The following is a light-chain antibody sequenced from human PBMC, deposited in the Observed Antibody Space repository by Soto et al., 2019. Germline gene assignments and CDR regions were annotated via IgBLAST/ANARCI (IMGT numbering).Light chain of an antibody. CDR1: QSLLHLNGNNY. CDR2: LGS. Sequence: DSVMTQSPLSLPVTPGEPVSISCRSSQSLLHLNGNNYLDWYLQKPGQSPQLLIYLGSNRASGVPDRFSGSGSGTDFTLKISRVEAEDVGIYYCMQALQNPATFGQGTRLEIK. CDR3: MQALQNPAT. J-gene: IGKJ5*01. V-gene: IGKV2-28*01.